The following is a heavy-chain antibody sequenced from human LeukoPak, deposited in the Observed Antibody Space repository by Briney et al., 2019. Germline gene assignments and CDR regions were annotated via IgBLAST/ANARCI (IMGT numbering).Heavy chain of an antibody. V-gene: IGHV1-24*01. Sequence: ASVKVSCKVAGYTLTELSMHWVRQAPGEGLEWMGGFDPEDGETIYAQKFQGTATMTEDTSTDTAYMELSSLRSEDTAVYYCARDNSVGDVAWWFDPWGQGTLVTVSS. CDR2: FDPEDGET. J-gene: IGHJ5*02. CDR1: GYTLTELS. CDR3: ARDNSVGDVAWWFDP. D-gene: IGHD3-16*01.